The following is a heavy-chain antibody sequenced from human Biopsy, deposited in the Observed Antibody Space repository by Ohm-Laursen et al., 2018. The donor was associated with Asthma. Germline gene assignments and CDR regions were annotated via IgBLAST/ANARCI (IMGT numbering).Heavy chain of an antibody. J-gene: IGHJ4*02. V-gene: IGHV4-39*01. CDR1: GGSITSSSYY. CDR3: VRHQYSSSWSTFDY. CDR2: MYHSGSP. Sequence: SDTLSLTCTVSGGSITSSSYYWGWIRQSPGKGMEWIGSMYHSGSPYYHPSLKSRATISVDTSKNQLSLKMSSVTAADTAVYFCVRHQYSSSWSTFDYWGQGALVTVSS. D-gene: IGHD3-22*01.